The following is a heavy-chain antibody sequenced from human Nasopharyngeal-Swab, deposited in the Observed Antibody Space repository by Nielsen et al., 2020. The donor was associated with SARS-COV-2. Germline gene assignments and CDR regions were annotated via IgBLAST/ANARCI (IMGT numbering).Heavy chain of an antibody. CDR3: AKYYGDYPYYYYHMDV. J-gene: IGHJ6*03. CDR2: ITGSGDAT. CDR1: GFTFSSYT. D-gene: IGHD4-17*01. Sequence: GASLKISCGASGFTFSSYTMSWVRQAPGRGLEWVSAITGSGDATNYADSVRGRFTISRDNSKNTLYLQMNSLRAEDTAVYYCAKYYGDYPYYYYHMDVWGKGTTVTVSS. V-gene: IGHV3-23*01.